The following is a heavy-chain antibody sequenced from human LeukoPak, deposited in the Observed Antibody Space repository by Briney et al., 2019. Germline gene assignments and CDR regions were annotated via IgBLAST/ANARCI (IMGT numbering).Heavy chain of an antibody. CDR2: ISSSSSYI. J-gene: IGHJ6*03. CDR1: GFTFSSYS. CDR3: ARAKGSSWSEYYYYYMDV. V-gene: IGHV3-21*01. Sequence: GGSLRLSCAASGFTFSSYSMNWVRQAPGKGLEWVSSISSSSSYIYYADSVKGRFTISRDNSKNTLYLQMNSLRAEDTAVYYCARAKGSSWSEYYYYYMDVWGKGTTVTISS. D-gene: IGHD6-13*01.